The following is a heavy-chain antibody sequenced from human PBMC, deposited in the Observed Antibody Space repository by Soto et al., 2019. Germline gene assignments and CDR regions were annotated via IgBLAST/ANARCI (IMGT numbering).Heavy chain of an antibody. CDR3: ASNGYYDTLTGYYSDY. CDR1: GFTFSSRYS. Sequence: GGSLRLSCAASGFTFSSRYSITWVRQAPGKGLEWVSYISSSSSTIYYADSVKGRFTISRDNAKNSLYLQMNSLRAEDTAVYYCASNGYYDTLTGYYSDYWGQGTLVTVSS. V-gene: IGHV3-48*01. D-gene: IGHD3-9*01. CDR2: ISSSSSTI. J-gene: IGHJ4*02.